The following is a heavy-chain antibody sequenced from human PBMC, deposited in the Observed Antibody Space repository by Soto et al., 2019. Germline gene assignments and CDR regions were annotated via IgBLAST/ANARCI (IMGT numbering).Heavy chain of an antibody. CDR2: IIPILGIA. Sequence: QVQLVQSGAEVKKPGSSVKVSCKASGGTFSSYTISWVRQAPGQGLEWMGRIIPILGIANYAQKFQGRVTINADKSTSTAYMELSSLRSEDTAVYYCARDGFGYDSSGYCGQGTLVTVSS. J-gene: IGHJ4*02. CDR1: GGTFSSYT. D-gene: IGHD3-22*01. V-gene: IGHV1-69*08. CDR3: ARDGFGYDSSGY.